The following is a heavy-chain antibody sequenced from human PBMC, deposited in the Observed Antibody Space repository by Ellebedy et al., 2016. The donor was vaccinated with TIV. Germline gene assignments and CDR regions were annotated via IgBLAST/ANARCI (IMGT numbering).Heavy chain of an antibody. CDR3: ASTQYIGLWVY. J-gene: IGHJ4*02. Sequence: MPSETLSLTCSVSGASISSYYWSWIRQPPGKGLEWIGYVSSSGNTNYNPSLKSRVTTSIDTSKNQFSLKLRFVTAADTAVYYCASTQYIGLWVYWGQGTLVTVSS. V-gene: IGHV4-59*12. CDR2: VSSSGNT. D-gene: IGHD3-16*01. CDR1: GASISSYY.